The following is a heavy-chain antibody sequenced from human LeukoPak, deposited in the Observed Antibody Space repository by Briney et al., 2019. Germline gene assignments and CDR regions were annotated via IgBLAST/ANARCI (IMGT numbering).Heavy chain of an antibody. D-gene: IGHD3-9*01. Sequence: SETLSLTCTVSGGSISSYYLSWIRQPPGKGLEWMGYFYYSGGTNYNPSLKSRVTISVDASKKQFSLKLSSVTAADTAVYYCARVDILTGSGNWFDPWGQGTLLPVSS. CDR1: GGSISSYY. V-gene: IGHV4-59*12. J-gene: IGHJ5*02. CDR3: ARVDILTGSGNWFDP. CDR2: FYYSGGT.